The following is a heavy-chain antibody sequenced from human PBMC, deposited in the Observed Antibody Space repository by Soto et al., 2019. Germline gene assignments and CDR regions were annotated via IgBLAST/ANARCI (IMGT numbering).Heavy chain of an antibody. J-gene: IGHJ4*02. Sequence: GASVKVSCKASGYTFTSYDINWVRQAAGQGLEWMGWMNPNSGNTGYAQKFQGRVTMTRNTSISTAYMELSSLRSEDTAVYYCARGPDSSGWYTDYWGQGTLVTVSS. CDR3: ARGPDSSGWYTDY. CDR2: MNPNSGNT. V-gene: IGHV1-8*02. D-gene: IGHD6-19*01. CDR1: GYTFTSYD.